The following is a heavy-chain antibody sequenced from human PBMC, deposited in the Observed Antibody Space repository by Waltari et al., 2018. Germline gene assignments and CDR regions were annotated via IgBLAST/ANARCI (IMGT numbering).Heavy chain of an antibody. Sequence: QVQLVQSGAEVKKPGASVKVSCKASGYTITELSMHWVRQAPGKGLEWMGGFDPEDGETIYAQKFQGRVSMTEDTSTDTAYMELSSLRSEDSAVYYCATELSQLLYGRDTYFHHWGQGTLVTVSS. CDR2: FDPEDGET. J-gene: IGHJ1*01. V-gene: IGHV1-24*01. CDR1: GYTITELS. CDR3: ATELSQLLYGRDTYFHH. D-gene: IGHD2-2*02.